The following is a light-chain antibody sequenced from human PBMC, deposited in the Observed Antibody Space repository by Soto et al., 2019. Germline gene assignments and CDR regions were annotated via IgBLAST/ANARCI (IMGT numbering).Light chain of an antibody. CDR3: AAWDDNLSTYV. Sequence: QSVLTQPPSASGTPGQRVSISCSGYSSSIGTNFVYWYQQLPGTAPKVLIHSNNQRPSGVPDRCSGSKSGTSASLAISGLRSEDEADYYCAAWDDNLSTYVFGSGTQLTVL. CDR1: SSSIGTNF. J-gene: IGLJ1*01. CDR2: SNN. V-gene: IGLV1-47*02.